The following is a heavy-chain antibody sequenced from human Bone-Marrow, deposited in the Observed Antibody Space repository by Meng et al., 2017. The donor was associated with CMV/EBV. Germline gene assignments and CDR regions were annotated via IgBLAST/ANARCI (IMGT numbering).Heavy chain of an antibody. CDR1: FSSDA. D-gene: IGHD5-12*01. Sequence: FSSDAMHWVRQAPGKGLEWVAVISYDGSNKYYADSVKGRFTISRDNSKNTLYLQMNSLRAEDTAVYYCARVAYMMATIYGGGFYCDYWGQGTLVTVSS. CDR2: ISYDGSNK. CDR3: ARVAYMMATIYGGGFYCDY. V-gene: IGHV3-30-3*01. J-gene: IGHJ4*02.